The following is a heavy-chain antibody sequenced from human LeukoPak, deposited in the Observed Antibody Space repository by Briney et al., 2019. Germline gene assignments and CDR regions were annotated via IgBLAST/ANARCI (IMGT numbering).Heavy chain of an antibody. J-gene: IGHJ4*02. CDR3: AKDDRWLQFCC. V-gene: IGHV3-23*01. CDR1: GFTFSSHG. CDR2: IIPSGHTT. D-gene: IGHD5-24*01. Sequence: GGTLRLSCAASGFTFSSHGMNWVRQAPGKGLAWVSGIIPSGHTTYYADSVRGRFTISRDNSRNTLYLQMNSLRAEDTAVYYCAKDDRWLQFCCWGQGTLATVSA.